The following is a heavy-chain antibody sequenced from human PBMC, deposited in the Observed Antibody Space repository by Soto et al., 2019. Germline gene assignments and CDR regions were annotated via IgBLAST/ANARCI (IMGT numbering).Heavy chain of an antibody. Sequence: GGSLRLSCAASGFTFSSYGMHWVRQAPGKGLEWVAVIWYDGSNKYYADSVKGRFTISRDNPKDTLYLQMNSLRAEDTAVYYCARGMVVAAPFYCYYYYGMDVWGQGTTVTVSS. J-gene: IGHJ6*02. V-gene: IGHV3-33*01. CDR1: GFTFSSYG. D-gene: IGHD2-15*01. CDR3: ARGMVVAAPFYCYYYYGMDV. CDR2: IWYDGSNK.